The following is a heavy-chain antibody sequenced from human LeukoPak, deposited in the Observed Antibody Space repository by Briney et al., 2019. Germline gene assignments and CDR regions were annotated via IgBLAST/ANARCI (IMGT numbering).Heavy chain of an antibody. V-gene: IGHV3-7*03. CDR2: VSKDGRVK. J-gene: IGHJ4*02. CDR3: ARDLDYYRSDY. Sequence: GGSLRLSCAASGFTLSSYWMGWVRQAPGKGPEWVASVSKDGRVKEYVDSVRGRFTISRDNAKKSLFLQMNSLRAEDTAVYYCARDLDYYRSDYWGQGTLVTVSS. D-gene: IGHD3-10*01. CDR1: GFTLSSYW.